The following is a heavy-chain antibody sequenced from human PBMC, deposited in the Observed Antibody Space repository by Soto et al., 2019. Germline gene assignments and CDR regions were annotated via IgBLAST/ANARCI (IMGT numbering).Heavy chain of an antibody. CDR1: GYKFTSYW. D-gene: IGHD3-22*01. V-gene: IGHV5-51*01. J-gene: IGHJ5*02. CDR2: IFPSDSDT. Sequence: PGESLKISCRTSGYKFTSYWIAWVRQMPGKGLEWMGIIFPSDSDTRYSPSFQGQVTISADRSTNTVFLQWASLKASDTAVYFCARKDKSGYFNWFDPWGRGTLVTVSS. CDR3: ARKDKSGYFNWFDP.